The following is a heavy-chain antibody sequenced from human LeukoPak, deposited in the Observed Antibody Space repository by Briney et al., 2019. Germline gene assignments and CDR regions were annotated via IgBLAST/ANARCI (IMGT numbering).Heavy chain of an antibody. D-gene: IGHD3-3*01. CDR2: MNPNSGNT. V-gene: IGHV1-8*01. Sequence: ASVKVSCKASGYTFTSYDINWVRQATGQGLEWMGWMNPNSGNTGYAQKFQGRVTMTRNTSISTAYMELSSLRSEDTAVYYCARKTYDFWSGYCLGPDYWGQGTLVTVSS. J-gene: IGHJ4*02. CDR1: GYTFTSYD. CDR3: ARKTYDFWSGYCLGPDY.